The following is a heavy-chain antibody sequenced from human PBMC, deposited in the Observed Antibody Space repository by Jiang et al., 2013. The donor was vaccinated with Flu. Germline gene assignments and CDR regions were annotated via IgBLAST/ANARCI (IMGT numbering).Heavy chain of an antibody. V-gene: IGHV6-1*01. D-gene: IGHD4-17*01. CDR3: ASFKVAVTTGDY. Sequence: QTLSLTCAISGDSVSSNSAAWNWIRQSPSRGLEWLGRTYYRSKWYKEYAVSVKSRITINPDTSKNQFSLQLNSVTPEDSAVYYCASFKVAVTTGDYWGQGSLVTVSS. J-gene: IGHJ4*02. CDR2: TYYRSKWYK. CDR1: GDSVSSNSAA.